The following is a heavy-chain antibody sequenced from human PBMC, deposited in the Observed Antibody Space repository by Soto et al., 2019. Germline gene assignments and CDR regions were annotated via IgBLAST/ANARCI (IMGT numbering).Heavy chain of an antibody. CDR2: ISANGRRI. J-gene: IGHJ6*02. V-gene: IGHV3-9*01. D-gene: IGHD2-15*01. Sequence: EVQVVASGGCLVQPGGSLRLSCAASGFTFDDYAMHWFRQAPGKGLEWVSGISANGRRIVYADSVQGRFTISRDNAKTALHLQMNSLRPEDTSLYYCTKDTYAGYCDTNACSGGAMDVWGQGNTVTVSS. CDR3: TKDTYAGYCDTNACSGGAMDV. CDR1: GFTFDDYA.